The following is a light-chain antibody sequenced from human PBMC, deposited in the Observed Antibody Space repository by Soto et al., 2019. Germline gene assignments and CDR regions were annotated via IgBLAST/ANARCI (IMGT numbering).Light chain of an antibody. Sequence: MTQSPGSLSVSPGERATLSCRASQTINNNVAWYQLKDGQVPRLVIYGASTRATDIPARFSGSGSGTEFTLNISTLHYEDFPVYYCKQYTNWPRTSNQGTKV. V-gene: IGKV3-15*01. J-gene: IGKJ1*01. CDR1: QTINNN. CDR2: GAS. CDR3: KQYTNWPRT.